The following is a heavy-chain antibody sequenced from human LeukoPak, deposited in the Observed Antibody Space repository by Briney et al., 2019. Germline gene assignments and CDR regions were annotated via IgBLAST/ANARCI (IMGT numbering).Heavy chain of an antibody. J-gene: IGHJ4*02. V-gene: IGHV4-31*03. D-gene: IGHD2-8*02. CDR2: IYYGEST. CDR1: GGSISSDGYY. CDR3: AKDLVMDY. Sequence: SETLSLTCTVSGGSISSDGYYWSWIRQHPGKGLEWLGYIYYGESTYYNPSLKSRVTISVDTSKNQFSLKLSSVTAADTAVYYSAKDLVMDYGGQGTLVTVSS.